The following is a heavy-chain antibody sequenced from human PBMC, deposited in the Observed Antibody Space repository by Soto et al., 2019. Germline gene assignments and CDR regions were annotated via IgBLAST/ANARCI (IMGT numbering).Heavy chain of an antibody. CDR3: ARRPIWFGEGGMDV. CDR1: GGSISSSSYY. D-gene: IGHD3-10*01. J-gene: IGHJ6*02. V-gene: IGHV4-39*01. CDR2: IYYSGST. Sequence: PSETLSLTCTVSGGSISSSSYYWGWIRQPPGKGLEWIGSIYYSGSTYYNPSLMSRVTISVDTSKNQFSLKLSSVTAADTAVYYCARRPIWFGEGGMDVWGQGTTVTVSS.